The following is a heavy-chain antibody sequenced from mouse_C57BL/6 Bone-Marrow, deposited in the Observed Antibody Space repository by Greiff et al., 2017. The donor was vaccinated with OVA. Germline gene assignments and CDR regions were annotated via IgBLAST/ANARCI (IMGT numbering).Heavy chain of an antibody. D-gene: IGHD1-1*01. V-gene: IGHV1-5*01. J-gene: IGHJ1*03. CDR2: IYPGNSDT. CDR1: GYTFTSYW. Sequence: VQLQQSGTVLARPGASVKMSCKTSGYTFTSYWMHWVKQRPGQGLEWIGAIYPGNSDTSYNQKFKGKAKLTAVTSASTAYMQLSSLTNEDSAVYYGTSSYYGSRNWYFDVWGTGTTVTVSS. CDR3: TSSYYGSRNWYFDV.